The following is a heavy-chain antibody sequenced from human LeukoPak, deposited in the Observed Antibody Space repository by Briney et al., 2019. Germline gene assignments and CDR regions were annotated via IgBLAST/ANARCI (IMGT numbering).Heavy chain of an antibody. CDR1: GGSISSYY. V-gene: IGHV4-59*01. CDR2: IYYSGST. Sequence: SETLSLTCTVSGGSISSYYWSWIRQPPGKGPEWIGYIYYSGSTNYNPSLKSRVTISVDTSKNQFSLKLSSVTAADTAVYYRARDRGYCSSTSCYMPEYYYYYGMDVWGQGTTVTVSS. J-gene: IGHJ6*02. D-gene: IGHD2-2*01. CDR3: ARDRGYCSSTSCYMPEYYYYYGMDV.